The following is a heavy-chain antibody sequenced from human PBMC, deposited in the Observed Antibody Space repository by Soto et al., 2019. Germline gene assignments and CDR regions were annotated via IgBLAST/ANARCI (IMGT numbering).Heavy chain of an antibody. J-gene: IGHJ4*02. Sequence: GGSLRRSCAASGFTFSRYWMTWARQATGKGLERVANIKQDVSEIYYLDSVKGRFTISRDNAANSLYLQMNSLRAEATAVYYCARDPVCSGGSCYDYWGQGTRVTVSS. CDR2: IKQDVSEI. CDR3: ARDPVCSGGSCYDY. V-gene: IGHV3-7*01. CDR1: GFTFSRYW. D-gene: IGHD2-15*01.